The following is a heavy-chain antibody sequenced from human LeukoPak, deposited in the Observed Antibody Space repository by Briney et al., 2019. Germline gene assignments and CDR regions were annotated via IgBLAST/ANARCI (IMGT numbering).Heavy chain of an antibody. CDR3: ARDVRITMIVVATGFDY. CDR1: GYTXTSYG. Sequence: ASVKVSCKASGYTXTSYGISWVRQAPGQGLEWMGWISAYNGNTNYAQKLQGRVTMTTDTSTSTAYMELRSLRSDDTAVYYCARDVRITMIVVATGFDYWGQGTLVTVSS. V-gene: IGHV1-18*01. CDR2: ISAYNGNT. D-gene: IGHD3-22*01. J-gene: IGHJ4*02.